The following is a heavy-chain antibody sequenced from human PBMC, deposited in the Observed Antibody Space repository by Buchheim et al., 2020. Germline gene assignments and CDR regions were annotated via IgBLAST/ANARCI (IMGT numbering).Heavy chain of an antibody. CDR1: GFTFNNYA. CDR3: AKGGYCSSSDCYRAYYYYNMDA. CDR2: IIGSGSRP. Sequence: EVQLLESGGGLVQPGGSLRLSCAASGFTFNNYAMNWVRQVPGKGLEWVSGIIGSGSRPYYADSVKGRLTISRDNSKGTLYLKMNSLRAEDTAVYYCAKGGYCSSSDCYRAYYYYNMDAWGQGTT. D-gene: IGHD2-2*01. J-gene: IGHJ6*02. V-gene: IGHV3-23*01.